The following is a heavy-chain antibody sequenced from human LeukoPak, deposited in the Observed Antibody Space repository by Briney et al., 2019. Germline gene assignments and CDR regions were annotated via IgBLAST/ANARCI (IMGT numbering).Heavy chain of an antibody. CDR2: IYYSGST. D-gene: IGHD6-13*01. J-gene: IGHJ5*02. Sequence: SETLSLTCAVSGGSISSGGYSWSWIRQPPGKGLEWIGYIYYSGSTYYNPSLKSRVTISVDTSKNQFSLKLSSVTAADTAVYYCARSGSSSWSLKNWFDPWGQGNLVTVSS. V-gene: IGHV4-30-4*07. CDR1: GGSISSGGYS. CDR3: ARSGSSSWSLKNWFDP.